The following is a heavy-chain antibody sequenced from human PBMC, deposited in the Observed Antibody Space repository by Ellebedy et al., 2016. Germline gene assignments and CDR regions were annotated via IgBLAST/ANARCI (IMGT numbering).Heavy chain of an antibody. D-gene: IGHD5-18*01. V-gene: IGHV1-18*01. CDR2: VSGYDGDT. CDR3: ARDIGYGCDY. Sequence: ASVKVSCKASGYTFTTYGISWVRQAPGQGLEWMGWVSGYDGDTNYAQKLQGRVTMTTDTSTTTAYMELRSLRSDDTAVYYCARDIGYGCDYWGQGTLVTVSS. J-gene: IGHJ4*02. CDR1: GYTFTTYG.